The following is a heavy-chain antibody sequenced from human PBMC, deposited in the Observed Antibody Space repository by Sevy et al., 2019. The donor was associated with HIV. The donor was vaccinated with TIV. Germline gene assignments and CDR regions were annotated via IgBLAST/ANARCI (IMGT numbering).Heavy chain of an antibody. D-gene: IGHD2-8*02. V-gene: IGHV3-48*01. CDR3: ARGPSFPVVSDAPVDY. CDR2: INSRSSTI. CDR1: GFTFSTNS. J-gene: IGHJ4*02. Sequence: GGSLRLSCVASGFTFSTNSMNWVRQAPGKGLEWVSYINSRSSTIHYADSVKGRFTIFRDNAQNSLYLQMNSLRGEDTAVYYCARGPSFPVVSDAPVDYWGQGTLVTVSS.